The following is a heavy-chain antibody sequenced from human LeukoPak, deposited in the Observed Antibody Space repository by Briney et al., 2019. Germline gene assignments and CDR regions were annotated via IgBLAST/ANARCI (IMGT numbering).Heavy chain of an antibody. Sequence: SVKVSCKASGGTFSSYAISWVRQAPGQGLEWMGRIIPICGIANYAQKFQGRVTITADKSTSTAYMELSSLRSEDTAVYYCARDEMRCSSTSCYTGYYYGVDVWGQGTTVTVSS. CDR1: GGTFSSYA. D-gene: IGHD2-2*02. CDR2: IIPICGIA. J-gene: IGHJ6*02. V-gene: IGHV1-69*04. CDR3: ARDEMRCSSTSCYTGYYYGVDV.